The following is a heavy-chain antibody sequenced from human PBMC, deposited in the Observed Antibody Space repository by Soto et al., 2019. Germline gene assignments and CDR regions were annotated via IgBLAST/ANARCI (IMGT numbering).Heavy chain of an antibody. J-gene: IGHJ4*02. CDR2: MTPSSGNT. V-gene: IGHV1-8*01. Sequence: ASVKVSCKASGYTFTSYDINWVRQATGQGLEWMGWMTPSSGNTGYAQKFQGRVTMTRNTSISTAYMELSSLKSEDTAVYYCASARIASAGYWGQGTLVTVSS. D-gene: IGHD6-13*01. CDR3: ASARIASAGY. CDR1: GYTFTSYD.